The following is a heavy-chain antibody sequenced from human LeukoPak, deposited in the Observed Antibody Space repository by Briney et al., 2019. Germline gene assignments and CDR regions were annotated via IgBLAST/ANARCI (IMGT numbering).Heavy chain of an antibody. CDR2: ISWNSGNI. Sequence: GGSLRLSCAASGFTFDDYAMHWVRQAPGKGLEWVSGISWNSGNIGYADSVKGRFTISRDNDKNSLYLQMNSLRAEDTALYYCAKGSRGVVAATQDYWGQGTLVTVSS. V-gene: IGHV3-9*01. CDR1: GFTFDDYA. J-gene: IGHJ4*02. CDR3: AKGSRGVVAATQDY. D-gene: IGHD2-15*01.